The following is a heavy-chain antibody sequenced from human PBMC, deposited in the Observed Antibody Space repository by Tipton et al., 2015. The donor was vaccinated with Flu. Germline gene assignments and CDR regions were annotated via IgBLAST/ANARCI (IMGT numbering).Heavy chain of an antibody. CDR3: ARHGGYNYGFPRYFDL. D-gene: IGHD5-18*01. CDR2: IHHRGST. Sequence: TLSLTCAVSGYSISSGYLWGWIRQPPGRGLEFIAIIHHRGSTFYGASLKSRVTISVDTSKNQFSLRLSSVTAADTAIYYCARHGGYNYGFPRYFDLWGRGTLVTVTS. J-gene: IGHJ2*01. V-gene: IGHV4-38-2*01. CDR1: GYSISSGYL.